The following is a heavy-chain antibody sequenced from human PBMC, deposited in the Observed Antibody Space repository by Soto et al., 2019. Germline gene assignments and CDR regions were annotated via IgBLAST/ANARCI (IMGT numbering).Heavy chain of an antibody. CDR1: GFTFSDYY. CDR2: ISSSGSDK. V-gene: IGHV3-11*05. J-gene: IGHJ4*02. Sequence: QVQLVESGGGLVKPGGCLRLSCAASGFTFSDYYMSWIRQAPGKGLEWVSDISSSGSDKNYADSVKGRFTVSRDNAKNSLYLQMNSMSAEDTAVYYCARRLRGDSGYIGYWGQGTLVTVSS. CDR3: ARRLRGDSGYIGY. D-gene: IGHD5-12*01.